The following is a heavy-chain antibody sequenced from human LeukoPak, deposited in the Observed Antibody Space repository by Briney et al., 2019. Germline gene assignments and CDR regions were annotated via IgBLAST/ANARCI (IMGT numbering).Heavy chain of an antibody. D-gene: IGHD3-16*01. CDR1: GGSVSSSIYY. V-gene: IGHV4-61*09. Sequence: SETLSLTCTVSGGSVSSSIYYWTWIRQPAGKGLEWVGHIYIGGSPNYNPSLKSRVAISVDTSRNQFSLNLSSVTAAHTAVYFCARSLINFRDAFHIWGKGTMVIVSS. J-gene: IGHJ3*02. CDR2: IYIGGSP. CDR3: ARSLINFRDAFHI.